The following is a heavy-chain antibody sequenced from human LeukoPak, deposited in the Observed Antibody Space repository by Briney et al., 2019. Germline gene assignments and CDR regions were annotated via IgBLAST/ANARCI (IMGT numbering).Heavy chain of an antibody. CDR3: ASHVNCGGDCYREP. J-gene: IGHJ5*02. CDR2: INHSGST. D-gene: IGHD2-21*02. CDR1: SGSFSGYY. V-gene: IGHV4-34*01. Sequence: SETLSLTCAVYSGSFSGYYWSWIRQPPGKGLEWIGEINHSGSTNYNPSLKSRVTISVDTSKNQFSLKLSSVTAADTAVYYCASHVNCGGDCYREPWGQGTLVTVSS.